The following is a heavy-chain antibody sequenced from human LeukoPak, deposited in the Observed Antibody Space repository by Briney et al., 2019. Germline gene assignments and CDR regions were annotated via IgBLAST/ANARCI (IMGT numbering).Heavy chain of an antibody. D-gene: IGHD2-2*01. CDR1: GYTFTGYY. J-gene: IGHJ4*02. CDR3: ARETPESQGTSPDY. V-gene: IGHV1-2*02. CDR2: INPNSGGT. Sequence: ASVKVSCKASGYTFTGYYMHWVRQAPGQGLEWMGWINPNSGGTNYAQKFQGRVTVTRDTSISTAYMELSRLRSDDTAVYYCARETPESQGTSPDYWGQGTLVTVSS.